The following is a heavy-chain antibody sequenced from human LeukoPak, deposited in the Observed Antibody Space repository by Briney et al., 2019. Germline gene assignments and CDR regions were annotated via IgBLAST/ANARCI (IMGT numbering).Heavy chain of an antibody. D-gene: IGHD7-27*01. CDR3: ARDGDGRYGEDYFDY. CDR2: ISSSSIYT. V-gene: IGHV3-11*06. CDR1: GFTFSDYY. Sequence: GGSLRLSCAASGFTFSDYYMTWIRQAPGKGLEWVSYISSSSIYTNYADSVKGRFPISRDNTKNSLYLQMNTLRAEDTAVYYCARDGDGRYGEDYFDYWGQGTLVTVSS. J-gene: IGHJ4*02.